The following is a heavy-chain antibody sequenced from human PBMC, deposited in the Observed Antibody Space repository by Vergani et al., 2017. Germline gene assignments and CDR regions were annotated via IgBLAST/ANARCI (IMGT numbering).Heavy chain of an antibody. Sequence: QLQLQESGPGLVKPSETLSLTCTVSGGSITYGAFYWGWIRQSPGKGLEWIGSIYYSENKFYNQSLENRVTLSIDTTKNQVSLKLKSVTAADTAVYYCARDGGEYNKDALDVWGGGRKVADTS. CDR2: IYYSENK. CDR3: ARDGGEYNKDALDV. D-gene: IGHD2-21*01. CDR1: GGSITYGAFY. J-gene: IGHJ3*01. V-gene: IGHV4-39*02.